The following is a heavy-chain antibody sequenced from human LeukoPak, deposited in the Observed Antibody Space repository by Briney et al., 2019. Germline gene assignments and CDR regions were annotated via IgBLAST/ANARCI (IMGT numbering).Heavy chain of an antibody. CDR1: GGTFSSYA. Sequence: ASVKVSCKASGGTFSSYAISWVRQAPGQGLEWMGGIIPIFGTANYAQKFQGRVTITTDESTGTAYMELSSLRSEDTAVYYCAREVVPAAIGSWFDPWGQGTLVTVSS. J-gene: IGHJ5*02. CDR3: AREVVPAAIGSWFDP. V-gene: IGHV1-69*05. CDR2: IIPIFGTA. D-gene: IGHD2-2*01.